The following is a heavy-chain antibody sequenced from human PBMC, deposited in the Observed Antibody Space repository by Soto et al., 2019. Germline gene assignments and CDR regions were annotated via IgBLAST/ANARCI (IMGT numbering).Heavy chain of an antibody. J-gene: IGHJ4*02. CDR3: ARIGYSSSSLDY. CDR1: GFTFSNYW. D-gene: IGHD6-13*01. CDR2: IKQDGSQI. Sequence: GGSLRLSCAASGFTFSNYWMSWVRQAPGKGLEWVANIKQDGSQIYYLDSVKGRFTISRDNAKNSVYLQIDSLRAEDTAMYFCARIGYSSSSLDYWGQGTLVTVSS. V-gene: IGHV3-7*03.